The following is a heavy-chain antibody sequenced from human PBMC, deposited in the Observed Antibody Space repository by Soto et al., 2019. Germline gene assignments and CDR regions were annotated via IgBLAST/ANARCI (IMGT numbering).Heavy chain of an antibody. D-gene: IGHD5-12*01. CDR3: ARGGYSGSYFDY. V-gene: IGHV1-69*01. Sequence: QVQLVQSGAEVKKPGSSVKVSCKASGGTFSSYVISWVRQAPGQGLEWMGDIIPIFGTAKYAQKFQGRVTITADESTSTDSMELSSLRSEDTAVYYCARGGYSGSYFDYWGQGTLVTVSS. J-gene: IGHJ4*02. CDR1: GGTFSSYV. CDR2: IIPIFGTA.